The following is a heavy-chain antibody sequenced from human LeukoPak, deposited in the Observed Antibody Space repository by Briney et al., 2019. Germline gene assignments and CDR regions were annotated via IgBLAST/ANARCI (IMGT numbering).Heavy chain of an antibody. J-gene: IGHJ6*04. Sequence: ETLSLTCTVSGGSISSSSYYWGWIRQPPGKGLEWVSAISGSGGSTYYADSVKGRFTISRDNAKNSLYLQMNSLRAEDTAVYYCAELGITMIGGVWSKGTTVTISS. CDR3: AELGITMIGGV. D-gene: IGHD3-10*02. CDR2: ISGSGGST. CDR1: GGSISSSSYY. V-gene: IGHV3-23*01.